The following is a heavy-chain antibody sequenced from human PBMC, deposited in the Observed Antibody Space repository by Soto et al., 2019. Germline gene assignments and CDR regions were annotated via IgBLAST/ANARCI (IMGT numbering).Heavy chain of an antibody. Sequence: ETLSLTCTVSGGSIDSFYWSWIRQFPGKGLEWIGYIYYSGSTTNYNPSLKSRATLSVDTSKNQFSLKLSSMTAADTAVYYCARPFLWSGYFPEFRDGMDDWGPGTTVTVSS. D-gene: IGHD3-3*01. CDR1: GGSIDSFY. CDR2: IYYSGST. CDR3: ARPFLWSGYFPEFRDGMDD. J-gene: IGHJ6*02. V-gene: IGHV4-59*01.